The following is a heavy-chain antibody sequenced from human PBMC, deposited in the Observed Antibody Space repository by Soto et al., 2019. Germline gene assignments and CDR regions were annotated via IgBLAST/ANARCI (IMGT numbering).Heavy chain of an antibody. D-gene: IGHD4-4*01. CDR1: GYTFISYD. CDR3: ARGDVYIFEY. V-gene: IGHV1-8*01. J-gene: IGHJ4*02. CDR2: MNPNTGDT. Sequence: QVQLVQSGAEVKKPGASVKVSCKASGYTFISYDINWVRQATGQGLEWMGWMNPNTGDTGYAQKFQGRVTMTRNTSINTANLEVSSLRSYDTAVYFCARGDVYIFEYWGQGTLVIVSS.